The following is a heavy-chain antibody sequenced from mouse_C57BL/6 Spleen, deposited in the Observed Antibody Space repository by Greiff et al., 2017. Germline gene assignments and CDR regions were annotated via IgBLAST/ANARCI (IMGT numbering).Heavy chain of an antibody. CDR3: AREDYYGSSSWFAY. V-gene: IGHV3-1*01. D-gene: IGHD1-1*01. CDR1: GYSITSGYD. J-gene: IGHJ3*01. CDR2: ISYSGST. Sequence: EVQLQQSGPGMVKPSQSLSLTCTVTGYSITSGYDWHWIRHFPGNKLEWMGYISYSGSTNYNPSLKSRISITHDTSKNHFFLKLNSVTTEDTATYYCAREDYYGSSSWFAYWGQGTLVTVSA.